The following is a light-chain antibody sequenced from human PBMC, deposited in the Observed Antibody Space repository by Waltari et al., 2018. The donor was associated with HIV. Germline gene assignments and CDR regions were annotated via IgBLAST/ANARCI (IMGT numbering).Light chain of an antibody. V-gene: IGLV2-14*03. Sequence: QSALTQPASVSGSPGQSITISCTGTSSDVGHYNYVSWYQQHPDKAPNLIIYDVSTRPSGISDRLSGSKSGNTAALTISGLQNDDEADYFCSSYTGSSTLGVFGTGTRVTVL. CDR1: SSDVGHYNY. CDR3: SSYTGSSTLGV. J-gene: IGLJ1*01. CDR2: DVS.